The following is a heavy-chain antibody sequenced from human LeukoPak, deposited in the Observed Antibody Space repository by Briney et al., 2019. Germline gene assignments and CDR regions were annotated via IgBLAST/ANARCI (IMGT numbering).Heavy chain of an antibody. J-gene: IGHJ4*02. V-gene: IGHV1-18*01. CDR1: GYDFTSVG. CDR3: ARAGSGSGWYFDY. Sequence: ASVKVSCKASGYDFTSVGITWVRQAPGQGLEWMGWISPYNGDTRYVQKLQGRVTMTTDTSTTTAYMELRSLRFDDTAVYYCARAGSGSGWYFDYWGQGTLVTVSS. CDR2: ISPYNGDT. D-gene: IGHD6-19*01.